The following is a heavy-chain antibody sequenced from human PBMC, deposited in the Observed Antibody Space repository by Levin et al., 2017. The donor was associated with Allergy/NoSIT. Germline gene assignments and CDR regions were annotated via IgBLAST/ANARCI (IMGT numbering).Heavy chain of an antibody. CDR3: ARENPELRYYYYGMDV. J-gene: IGHJ6*02. V-gene: IGHV3-48*03. Sequence: GGSLRLSCAASGFTFSSYEMNWVRQAPGKGLEWVSYISSSGSTIYYADSVKGRFTISRDNAKNSLYLQMNSLRAEDTAVYYCARENPELRYYYYGMDVWGQGTTVTVSS. D-gene: IGHD1-7*01. CDR2: ISSSGSTI. CDR1: GFTFSSYE.